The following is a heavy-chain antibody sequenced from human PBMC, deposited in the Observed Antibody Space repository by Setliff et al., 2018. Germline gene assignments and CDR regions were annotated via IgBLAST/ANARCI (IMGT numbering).Heavy chain of an antibody. J-gene: IGHJ6*03. CDR3: ARVAPTYYDFWSDWGYMDV. CDR2: IHYSGST. D-gene: IGHD3-3*01. V-gene: IGHV4-39*07. Sequence: KASETLSLTCTVSDASIGGSGYYWGWIRQPPGKGPEWIGNIHYSGSTHYNPSLKSRVTISVDTSKNQFSLKLTSVTAADAAVYYCARVAPTYYDFWSDWGYMDVWGKGTTVTVSS. CDR1: DASIGGSGYY.